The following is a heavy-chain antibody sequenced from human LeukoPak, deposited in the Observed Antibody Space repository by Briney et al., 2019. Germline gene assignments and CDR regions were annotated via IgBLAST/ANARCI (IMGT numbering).Heavy chain of an antibody. CDR3: AKDRRLRVTQWDAFDY. CDR2: ISGSGGST. J-gene: IGHJ4*02. Sequence: GGSLRLSCAASGFTFSSYAMSWVRQAPGKGLEWVSGISGSGGSTYYADSVKGRFTISRDDSKNTLYLQVNSLRAEDTAAYYCAKDRRLRVTQWDAFDYWGQGTLVTVSS. D-gene: IGHD1-26*01. V-gene: IGHV3-23*01. CDR1: GFTFSSYA.